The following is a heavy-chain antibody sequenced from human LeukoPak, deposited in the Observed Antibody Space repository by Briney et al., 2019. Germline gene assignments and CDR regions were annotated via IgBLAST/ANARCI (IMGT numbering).Heavy chain of an antibody. J-gene: IGHJ6*02. CDR3: ASALVHLDYGMDV. CDR2: IYYSGST. Sequence: PSETLSLTCTVSGGSISSYYWSWIRQPPGKGLEWIGYIYYSGSTNHNPSLKSRVTISVDTSKNQFSLKLSSVTAADTAVYYCASALVHLDYGMDVWGQGTTVTVSS. CDR1: GGSISSYY. V-gene: IGHV4-59*08. D-gene: IGHD6-13*01.